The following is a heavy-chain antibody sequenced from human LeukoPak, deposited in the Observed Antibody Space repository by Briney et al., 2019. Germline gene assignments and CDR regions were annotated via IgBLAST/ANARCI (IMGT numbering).Heavy chain of an antibody. CDR1: GYTFTSYD. D-gene: IGHD6-19*01. Sequence: ASVKVSCKASGYTFTSYDINWVRQATGQGLEWMGWMNLNSGNTGYAQKFQGRVTMTRNTSISTAYMELSSLRSEDTALYYCGRGNAFYSSGWKNWFDPWGQGTLVTVSS. V-gene: IGHV1-8*01. J-gene: IGHJ5*02. CDR3: GRGNAFYSSGWKNWFDP. CDR2: MNLNSGNT.